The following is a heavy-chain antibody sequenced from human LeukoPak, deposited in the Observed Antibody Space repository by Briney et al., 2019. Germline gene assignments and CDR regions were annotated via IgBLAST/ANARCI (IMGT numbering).Heavy chain of an antibody. CDR2: ISSSGSTI. J-gene: IGHJ6*02. CDR3: AKDTAMATQRYYYYGMDV. CDR1: GFTFSDYY. Sequence: GGSLRLSCAASGFTFSDYYMSWIRQAPGKGLEWVSYISSSGSTIYYADSVKGRFTISRDNAKNSLYLQMNSLRAEDTAGYYCAKDTAMATQRYYYYGMDVWGQGTTVTVSS. V-gene: IGHV3-11*04. D-gene: IGHD5-18*01.